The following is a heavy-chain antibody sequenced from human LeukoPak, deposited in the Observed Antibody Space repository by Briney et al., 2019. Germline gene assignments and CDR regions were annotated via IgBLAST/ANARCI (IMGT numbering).Heavy chain of an antibody. CDR2: IYYSGST. CDR1: GGSVSSSSYY. J-gene: IGHJ4*02. V-gene: IGHV4-39*03. D-gene: IGHD3-3*01. Sequence: PSETLSLTCTVSGGSVSSSSYYWGWIRQPPGKGLEWIGSIYYSGSTYYNPSLKSRVTISVDTSKNQFSLKLSSVTAADTAVYXXXXXXGYYDFWSGESNIDYWGQGTLVTVSS. CDR3: XXXXGYYDFWSGESNIDY.